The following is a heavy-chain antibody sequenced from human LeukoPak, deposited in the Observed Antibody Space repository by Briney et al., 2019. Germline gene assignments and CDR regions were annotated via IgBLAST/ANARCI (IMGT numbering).Heavy chain of an antibody. V-gene: IGHV3-20*04. CDR2: ISRNGGST. J-gene: IGHJ5*02. D-gene: IGHD5-18*01. CDR3: ARGIAAMVS. CDR1: GFTFDDYG. Sequence: GGSLRLSCAASGFTFDDYGMTWVRQAPGKGLEWVCGISRNGGSTGYAASVKGRFTISKNNAENSLFLQMNSLRAEDTALYYCARGIAAMVSWGQGTLVTVSS.